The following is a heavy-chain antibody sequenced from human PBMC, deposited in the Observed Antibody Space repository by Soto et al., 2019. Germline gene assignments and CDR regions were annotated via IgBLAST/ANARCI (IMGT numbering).Heavy chain of an antibody. D-gene: IGHD3-9*01. CDR2: ISGSGGST. Sequence: PGXSLNISCAASGFTFSSYALSWFRQAPVNGLEWVSAISGSGGSTYYADSVKGRFTVSRDNSKNTLYLQMNSLRAEDTAVYYCAKDPGVYYDILTGYPDFDYWGQGTLVTVSS. V-gene: IGHV3-23*01. J-gene: IGHJ4*02. CDR3: AKDPGVYYDILTGYPDFDY. CDR1: GFTFSSYA.